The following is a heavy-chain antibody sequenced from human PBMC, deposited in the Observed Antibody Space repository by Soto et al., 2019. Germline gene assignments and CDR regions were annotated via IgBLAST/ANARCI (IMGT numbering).Heavy chain of an antibody. D-gene: IGHD4-17*01. V-gene: IGHV4-30-4*01. CDR2: IYYSGST. Sequence: LSLTCTVSGGSISSGDYYGSWIRQPPGKGLEWIGYIYYSGSTYYNPSLKSRVTISVDTSKNQFSLKLSSVTAADTAVYYCARDSTVHHLHFQHWRRGTRGTV. J-gene: IGHJ1*01. CDR1: GGSISSGDYY. CDR3: ARDSTVHHLHFQH.